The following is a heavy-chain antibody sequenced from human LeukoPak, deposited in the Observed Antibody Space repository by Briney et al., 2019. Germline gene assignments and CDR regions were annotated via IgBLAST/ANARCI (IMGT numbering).Heavy chain of an antibody. V-gene: IGHV3-30*18. CDR3: AKSIGPIMATILDY. CDR2: ISYDGSNK. J-gene: IGHJ4*02. D-gene: IGHD5-12*01. CDR1: GFTFSSYG. Sequence: GGSLRLSCAASGFTFSSYGMHWVRQAPGKGLEWVAVISYDGSNKYYADSVKGRFTISRDNSKNTLYLQMNSLRAEDTAVYYCAKSIGPIMATILDYWGQGTLVTVSS.